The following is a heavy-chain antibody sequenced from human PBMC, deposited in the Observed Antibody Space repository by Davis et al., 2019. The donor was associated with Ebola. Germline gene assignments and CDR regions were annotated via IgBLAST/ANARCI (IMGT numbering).Heavy chain of an antibody. J-gene: IGHJ5*02. Sequence: GESLKISCAASGFTFSTYTMTWVRQAPGKGLEWVSSISISSAFIYYADSVKGRFTVSRDNAKNSLSLQMNSLRAEDTAVYYCARRATVTTRGSWFDPWGQGTLVTVSS. CDR2: ISISSAFI. D-gene: IGHD4-11*01. V-gene: IGHV3-21*01. CDR1: GFTFSTYT. CDR3: ARRATVTTRGSWFDP.